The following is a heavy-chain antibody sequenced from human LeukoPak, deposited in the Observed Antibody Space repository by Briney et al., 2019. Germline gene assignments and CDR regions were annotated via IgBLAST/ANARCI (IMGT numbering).Heavy chain of an antibody. J-gene: IGHJ3*02. V-gene: IGHV3-53*01. D-gene: IGHD6-19*01. CDR2: IYSGGST. CDR3: ARSSAWYAFDI. Sequence: GGSLRLSCAASGLSVSSNYMSWVRQAPGKGLEWVSVIYSGGSTYSADPVKGRFTISRDNSKNTLYLQMNSLRAEDTAVYYCARSSAWYAFDIWGRGTMVTVSS. CDR1: GLSVSSNY.